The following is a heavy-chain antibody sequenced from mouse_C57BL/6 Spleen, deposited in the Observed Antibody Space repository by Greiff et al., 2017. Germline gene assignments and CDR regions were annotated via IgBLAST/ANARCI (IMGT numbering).Heavy chain of an antibody. Sequence: VQLQESGAELVRPGASVTLSCKASGYTFTDYEMHWVKQTPVHGLEWIGAIDPETGGTAYNQKFKGKAILTADKSSSTAYMELRSLTSEDSAVXYCTRAPSYYGSSFYAMDYWGQGTSVTVSS. D-gene: IGHD1-1*01. CDR3: TRAPSYYGSSFYAMDY. J-gene: IGHJ4*01. CDR2: IDPETGGT. CDR1: GYTFTDYE. V-gene: IGHV1-15*01.